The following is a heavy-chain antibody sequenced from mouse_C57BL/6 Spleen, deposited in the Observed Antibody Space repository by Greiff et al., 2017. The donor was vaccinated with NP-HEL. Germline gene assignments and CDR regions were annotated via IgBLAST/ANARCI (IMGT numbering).Heavy chain of an antibody. D-gene: IGHD2-12*01. J-gene: IGHJ4*01. CDR1: GFTFSDYG. V-gene: IGHV5-17*01. CDR3: AYSYGGDAMDY. Sequence: EVQLVESGGGLVKPGGSLKLSCAASGFTFSDYGMHWVRQAPEKGLEWVAYISSGSSTIYYADTVKGRFTISRDNAKNTLFLQMTSLRSEDTAMYYCAYSYGGDAMDYWGQGTSVTVSS. CDR2: ISSGSSTI.